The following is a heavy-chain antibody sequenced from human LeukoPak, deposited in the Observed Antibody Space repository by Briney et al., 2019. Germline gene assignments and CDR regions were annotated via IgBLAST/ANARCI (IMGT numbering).Heavy chain of an antibody. D-gene: IGHD2-15*01. CDR2: IYFSGST. CDR3: ARLVGAATDPFDY. CDR1: GGSISSSTYY. V-gene: IGHV4-39*01. J-gene: IGHJ4*02. Sequence: SETLSLTCTVSGGSISSSTYYWGWIRQPPGKGLEWIGSIYFSGSTYYNPSLKSRVSVSVDTSKNQFSLKLSSVTAADTAVYYCARLVGAATDPFDYWGQGTLVTVSS.